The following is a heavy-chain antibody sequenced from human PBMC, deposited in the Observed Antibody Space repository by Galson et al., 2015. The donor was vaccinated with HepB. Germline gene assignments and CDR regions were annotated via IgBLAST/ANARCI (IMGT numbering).Heavy chain of an antibody. D-gene: IGHD3-3*01. CDR3: ARTESDFWSGHYNWFDP. Sequence: SLRLSCAASGFTFSSYSMNWVRQAPGKGLEWVSYISSSSGTIYYADSVKGRFTISRVNAKNSLYLQMNSLRDEDTAVYYCARTESDFWSGHYNWFDPWGQGTLVTVSS. V-gene: IGHV3-48*02. CDR1: GFTFSSYS. CDR2: ISSSSGTI. J-gene: IGHJ5*02.